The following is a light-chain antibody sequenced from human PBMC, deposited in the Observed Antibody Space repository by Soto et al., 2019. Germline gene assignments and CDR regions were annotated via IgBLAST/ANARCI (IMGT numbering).Light chain of an antibody. J-gene: IGKJ5*01. CDR1: QSVSSSY. CDR2: GAS. CDR3: QQYGSSPIT. Sequence: EIALTQSPGTLSLSPGERATLSCRASQSVSSSYLAWYQQKPGQAPRLLIYGASSRATGIPDRFSGSGSETDCTLTLSRLEPEDFAVYYCQQYGSSPITFGQGTRLEMK. V-gene: IGKV3-20*01.